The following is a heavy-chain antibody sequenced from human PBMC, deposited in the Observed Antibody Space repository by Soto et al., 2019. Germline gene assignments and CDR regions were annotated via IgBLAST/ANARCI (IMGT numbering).Heavy chain of an antibody. Sequence: PSETLSLTCTVSGGSVSSGSYYWSCIRQPPGKGLEWIGYIYYSGSTNYNPSLKSRVTISVDTSKNQFSLKLSSVTAADTAVYYCARHSDILTGYYRNFDYWGQGTLVTVSS. D-gene: IGHD3-9*01. CDR1: GGSVSSGSYY. CDR2: IYYSGST. CDR3: ARHSDILTGYYRNFDY. J-gene: IGHJ4*02. V-gene: IGHV4-61*01.